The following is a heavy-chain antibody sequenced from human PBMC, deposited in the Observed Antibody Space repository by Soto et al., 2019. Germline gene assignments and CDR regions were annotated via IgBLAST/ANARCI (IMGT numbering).Heavy chain of an antibody. Sequence: PGGSLRLSCAASGFTFSDYDMSWIRQAPGKGLEWVSYISSSSSYTNYADSVKGRFTISRDNAKNSLYLQMNSLRAEDTAVYYCARGDPPLWFGEGGQGTTVTVSS. CDR3: ARGDPPLWFGE. CDR2: ISSSSSYT. CDR1: GFTFSDYD. V-gene: IGHV3-11*05. D-gene: IGHD3-10*01. J-gene: IGHJ6*02.